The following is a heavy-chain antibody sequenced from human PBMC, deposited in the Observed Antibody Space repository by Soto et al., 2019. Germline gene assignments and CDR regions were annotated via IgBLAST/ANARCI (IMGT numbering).Heavy chain of an antibody. CDR2: ISAHNGNT. V-gene: IGHV1-18*01. D-gene: IGHD3-10*01. J-gene: IGHJ4*02. Sequence: QVHLVQSGAEVKKPGASVKVSCKGSGYDFTTYGITWVRQAPGQGLEWMAWISAHNGNTDYAQKLQGSVTVTRDTATIAAYMELRRLRSADAAMYYCARGRTGDYWGQGALVTVSS. CDR1: GYDFTTYG. CDR3: ARGRTGDY.